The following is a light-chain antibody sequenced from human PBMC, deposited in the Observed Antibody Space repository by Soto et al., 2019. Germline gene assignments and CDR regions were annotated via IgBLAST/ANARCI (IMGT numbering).Light chain of an antibody. CDR2: EVN. V-gene: IGLV2-14*01. CDR3: SSYSISTAYL. J-gene: IGLJ1*01. CDR1: SSDVGGYDY. Sequence: QSVLSHPASVSWPPRQSITISCTGTSSDVGGYDYVSWYQLHPGKAPKLIVFEVNNRPSGVSYRFSGSKSGNTASLTISGLQAEAEADYFCSSYSISTAYLFGTGTTVTVL.